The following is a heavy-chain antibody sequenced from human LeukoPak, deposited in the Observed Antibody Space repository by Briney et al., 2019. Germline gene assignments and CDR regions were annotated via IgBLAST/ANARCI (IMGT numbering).Heavy chain of an antibody. CDR2: IYSGRTT. CDR3: ARHYGP. V-gene: IGHV4-39*01. D-gene: IGHD3-10*01. Sequence: SETLSLTCTVSAGSISSSSHHWGWIRQSPGKGLEWIGSIYSGRTTYYNPSLNNRVTISVVTSKNQLSLQLNSVTAADTSVYYCARHYGPWGQGTLVTVSS. J-gene: IGHJ4*02. CDR1: AGSISSSSHH.